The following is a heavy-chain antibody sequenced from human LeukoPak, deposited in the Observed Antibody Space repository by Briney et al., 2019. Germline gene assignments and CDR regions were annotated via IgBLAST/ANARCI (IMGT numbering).Heavy chain of an antibody. CDR2: FYFVGST. CDR3: ARRVIAAAGTSDYYYGMDV. D-gene: IGHD6-13*01. CDR1: GGPIRIISYY. V-gene: IGHV4-39*01. J-gene: IGHJ6*02. Sequence: PSETLSLTCTVPGGPIRIISYYGGWIRQPPGKGLGWMGRFYFVGSTYYNPSLKSRVAISVDTSKNQFSLKLSSVTAADTAVYYCARRVIAAAGTSDYYYGMDVWGQGTTVTVSS.